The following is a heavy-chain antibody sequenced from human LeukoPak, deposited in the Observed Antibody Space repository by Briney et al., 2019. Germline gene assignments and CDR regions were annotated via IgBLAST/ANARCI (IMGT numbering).Heavy chain of an antibody. CDR2: ISYDGSNK. CDR1: GFTFSSYG. Sequence: AGGSLRLSCAASGFTFSSYGMHWVRQAPGKGLEWVAVISYDGSNKYYADSVKGRFTISRDNSKNTLYLQMDSLRAEDTAVYYCARELTIFGVVIQRYDTFDIWGQGTMVTVSS. D-gene: IGHD3-3*01. CDR3: ARELTIFGVVIQRYDTFDI. J-gene: IGHJ3*02. V-gene: IGHV3-30*03.